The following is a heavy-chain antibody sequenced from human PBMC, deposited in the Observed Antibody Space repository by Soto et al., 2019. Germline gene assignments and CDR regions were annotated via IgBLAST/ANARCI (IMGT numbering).Heavy chain of an antibody. CDR1: GYTFTSYA. CDR2: INAGNGNT. D-gene: IGHD4-4*01. J-gene: IGHJ4*02. Sequence: ASVKVSCKASGYTFTSYAMHWVRQAPGQRLEWMGWINAGNGNTKYSQKFQGRVTITRDTSASTAYMELSSLRSEDTAVYYCARPPTVTTYAGEYYFDYWGQGTLVTVSS. V-gene: IGHV1-3*01. CDR3: ARPPTVTTYAGEYYFDY.